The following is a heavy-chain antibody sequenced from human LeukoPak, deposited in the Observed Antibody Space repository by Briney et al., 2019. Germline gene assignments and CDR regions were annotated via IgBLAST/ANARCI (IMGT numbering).Heavy chain of an antibody. D-gene: IGHD2-8*01. CDR2: ISTSGSTI. Sequence: GGSLSLSCAASGFTFSSYVMSWVRQAPGKGLEWVSYISTSGSTIYYADSVKGRFTISRDNAKNSLYLQMNSPRAEDTAVYYCARDCTNGVCYFPYYFDSWGQGTLVTVSS. CDR1: GFTFSSYV. CDR3: ARDCTNGVCYFPYYFDS. V-gene: IGHV3-48*03. J-gene: IGHJ4*02.